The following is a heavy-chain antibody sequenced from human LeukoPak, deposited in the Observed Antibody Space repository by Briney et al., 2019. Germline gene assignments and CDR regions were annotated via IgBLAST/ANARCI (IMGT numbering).Heavy chain of an antibody. CDR3: ARARRGGYDEGWFDP. CDR1: GYTFTGYY. CDR2: INPNSGGT. J-gene: IGHJ5*02. D-gene: IGHD5-12*01. V-gene: IGHV1-2*02. Sequence: ASVKVSCKASGYTFTGYYMHWVRQAPGQGLEWMGWINPNSGGTNYAQKFQGRVTMTRDTSISTAYMELSRLRSDDTAVYYCARARRGGYDEGWFDPWGQGTLVTVSS.